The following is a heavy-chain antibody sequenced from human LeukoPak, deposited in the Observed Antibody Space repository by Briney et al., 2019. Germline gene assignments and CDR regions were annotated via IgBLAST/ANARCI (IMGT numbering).Heavy chain of an antibody. CDR2: ISYDGKDK. CDR1: GFTFSRCG. J-gene: IGHJ4*02. Sequence: PGRSLRLSCAASGFTFSRCGMHWVRQAPGKGLEWVAVISYDGKDKHYADSVKGRFTISRDNSKNTLYLQMNSLRAEDTAVYYCAKDRDTYGSIYYFDDWGQGTLVTVSS. CDR3: AKDRDTYGSIYYFDD. V-gene: IGHV3-30*18. D-gene: IGHD5-18*01.